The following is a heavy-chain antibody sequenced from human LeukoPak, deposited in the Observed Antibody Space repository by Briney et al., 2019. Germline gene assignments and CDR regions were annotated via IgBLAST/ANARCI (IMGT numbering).Heavy chain of an antibody. CDR2: IYYSGST. CDR3: ARAAYDSSGYYHGYAFDI. CDR1: GGSISSYY. V-gene: IGHV4-59*01. J-gene: IGHJ3*02. D-gene: IGHD3-22*01. Sequence: PSETLSLTCTVSGGSISSYYWSWIRQPPGKGLEWIGYIYYSGSTNYNPSLKSRVTISVDTSENQFSLKLSSVTAADTAVYYCARAAYDSSGYYHGYAFDIWGQGTMVTVSS.